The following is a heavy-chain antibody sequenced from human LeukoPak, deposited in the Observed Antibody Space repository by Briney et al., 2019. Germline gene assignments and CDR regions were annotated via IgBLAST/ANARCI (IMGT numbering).Heavy chain of an antibody. J-gene: IGHJ4*02. CDR2: IYYSGST. D-gene: IGHD5-18*01. Sequence: SETLSLTCTVSGGSISSYYWSWIRQPPGKGLEWIGYIYYSGSTNYNPSLKSRVTISVDTSKNQFSLKLSSVTAADTAVYYCARDRPDTASFDYWGQGTLVTDSS. V-gene: IGHV4-59*01. CDR1: GGSISSYY. CDR3: ARDRPDTASFDY.